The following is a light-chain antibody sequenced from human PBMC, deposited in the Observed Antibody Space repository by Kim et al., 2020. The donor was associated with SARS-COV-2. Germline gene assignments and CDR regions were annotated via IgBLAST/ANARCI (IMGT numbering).Light chain of an antibody. CDR1: QSVSSSY. V-gene: IGKV3-20*01. Sequence: LSLSPGERATLACRTSQSVSSSYLAWYHQKPGQAPTLLIYGASSRATGIPDRFSGSGSGTNFTLTISRLEPEDFAVYFCQQYGSSFGQGTKLEI. CDR2: GAS. J-gene: IGKJ2*01. CDR3: QQYGSS.